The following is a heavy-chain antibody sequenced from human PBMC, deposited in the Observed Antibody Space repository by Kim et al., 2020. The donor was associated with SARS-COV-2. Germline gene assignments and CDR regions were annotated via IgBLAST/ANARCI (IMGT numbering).Heavy chain of an antibody. D-gene: IGHD3-22*01. CDR2: IYYSGST. Sequence: SETLSLTCTVSGGSISSGGYYWSWIRQHPGKGLEWIGYIYYSGSTYYNPSLKSRVTISVDTSKNQFSLKLSSVTAADTAVYYCARSTKAYRLRYYDSSGYRHYFDYWGQGTLVTVSS. V-gene: IGHV4-31*03. CDR3: ARSTKAYRLRYYDSSGYRHYFDY. J-gene: IGHJ4*02. CDR1: GGSISSGGYY.